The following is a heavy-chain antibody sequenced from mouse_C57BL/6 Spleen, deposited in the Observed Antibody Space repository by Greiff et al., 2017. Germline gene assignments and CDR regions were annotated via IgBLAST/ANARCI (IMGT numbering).Heavy chain of an antibody. CDR2: IYPGDGDT. V-gene: IGHV1-82*01. D-gene: IGHD3-2*02. J-gene: IGHJ2*01. Sequence: QVQLQQSGPELVKPGASVKISCKASGYAFSSSWMNWVKQRPGKGLEWIGRIYPGDGDTNYNGKFKGKATLTADKSSSTAYMQLSSLTSEDSAVYFCAREGTAQALDYWGQGTTRTVSS. CDR3: AREGTAQALDY. CDR1: GYAFSSSW.